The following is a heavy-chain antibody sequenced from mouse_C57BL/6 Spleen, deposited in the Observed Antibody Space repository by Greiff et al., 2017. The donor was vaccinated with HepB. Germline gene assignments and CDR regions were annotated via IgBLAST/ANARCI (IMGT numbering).Heavy chain of an antibody. D-gene: IGHD2-1*01. J-gene: IGHJ4*01. CDR1: GYTFTSYW. CDR3: AREGLLSGSYAMDY. CDR2: IYPGSGST. Sequence: QVHVKQPGAELVKPGASVKMSCKASGYTFTSYWITWVKQRPGQGLEWIGDIYPGSGSTNYNEKFKSKATLTVDTSSSTAYMQLSSLTSEDSAVYYCAREGLLSGSYAMDYGGQGTSVTVSS. V-gene: IGHV1-55*01.